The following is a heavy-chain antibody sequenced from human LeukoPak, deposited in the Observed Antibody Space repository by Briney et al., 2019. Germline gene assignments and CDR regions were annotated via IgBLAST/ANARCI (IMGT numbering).Heavy chain of an antibody. Sequence: SQTLSLTCTVSGGSISSGDYYWSWIRQPPGKGLEWIGYIYYSGNTYYSPSLKSRVTISVDTSKNQFSLKLSSVTAADTAVYFCARVYDYGDSRFDYWGQGTLVTVSS. J-gene: IGHJ4*02. D-gene: IGHD4-17*01. CDR1: GGSISSGDYY. CDR3: ARVYDYGDSRFDY. CDR2: IYYSGNT. V-gene: IGHV4-30-4*01.